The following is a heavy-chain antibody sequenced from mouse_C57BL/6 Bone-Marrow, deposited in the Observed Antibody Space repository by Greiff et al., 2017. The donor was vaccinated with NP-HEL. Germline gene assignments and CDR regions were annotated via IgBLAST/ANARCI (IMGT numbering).Heavy chain of an antibody. D-gene: IGHD1-1*01. CDR3: ARNLYGSSYFFDY. V-gene: IGHV1-54*01. CDR2: INPGSGGT. CDR1: GYAFTNYL. J-gene: IGHJ2*01. Sequence: VMLVESGAELVRPGTSVKVSCKASGYAFTNYLIEWVKQRPGQGLEWIGVINPGSGGTNYNEKFKGKATLTADKSSSTAYMQLSSLTSEDSAVYFCARNLYGSSYFFDYWGQGTTLTVSS.